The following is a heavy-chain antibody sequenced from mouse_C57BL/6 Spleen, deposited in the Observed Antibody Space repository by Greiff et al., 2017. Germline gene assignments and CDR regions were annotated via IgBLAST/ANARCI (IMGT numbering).Heavy chain of an antibody. Sequence: EVHLVESGGDLVKPGGSLKLSCAASGFTFSSYGMSWVRQTPDKRLEWVATISSGGSYTYYPDSVKGRFTISRDNAKNTLYLQMSRLKSEDTAMYYCARQRGITTVVASFDYWGQGTTLTVSS. CDR2: ISSGGSYT. V-gene: IGHV5-6*01. D-gene: IGHD1-1*01. CDR1: GFTFSSYG. CDR3: ARQRGITTVVASFDY. J-gene: IGHJ2*01.